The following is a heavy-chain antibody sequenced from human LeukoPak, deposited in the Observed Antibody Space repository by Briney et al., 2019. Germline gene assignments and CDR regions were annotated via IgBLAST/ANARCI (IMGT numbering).Heavy chain of an antibody. CDR2: ISGTSRTI. CDR3: ARADRSGTYNFDY. J-gene: IGHJ4*02. CDR1: GFTFSSYS. D-gene: IGHD1-26*01. V-gene: IGHV3-48*02. Sequence: PGGSLRLSCAASGFTFSSYSMNWVRQAPGKGLEWVSYISGTSRTIYYADSVKGRFTISRDNAKNSLSLQMNSLRDEDTAVYYCARADRSGTYNFDYWGQGTLVTASS.